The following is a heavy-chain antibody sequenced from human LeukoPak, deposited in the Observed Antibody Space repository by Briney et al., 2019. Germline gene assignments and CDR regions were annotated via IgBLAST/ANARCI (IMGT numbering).Heavy chain of an antibody. V-gene: IGHV1-69*04. CDR2: IIPILGIA. Sequence: GSSVKVSCKASGGTFSSYAISWVRQAPGQGREWMGRIIPILGIANYAQKFQGSVTITADKSTSTAYMELSSLRSEDTAVYYCARGKYYYCSGFYYFDYWGQGTLVTVSS. J-gene: IGHJ4*02. CDR1: GGTFSSYA. D-gene: IGHD3-10*01. CDR3: ARGKYYYCSGFYYFDY.